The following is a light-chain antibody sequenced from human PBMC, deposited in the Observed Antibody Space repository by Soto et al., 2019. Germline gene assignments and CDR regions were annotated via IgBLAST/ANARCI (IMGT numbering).Light chain of an antibody. V-gene: IGLV2-8*01. CDR2: EVT. J-gene: IGLJ3*02. CDR3: SSYAGSDNYVV. Sequence: QSALTQPPSASGSPGQSVTISCTGGRSDVGGYNYVSWYQQHPGKAPKLMICEVTKRPSGVPDRFSGSKSGNTASLTISGLQPEDEADYYCSSYAGSDNYVVFGGGTKVTVL. CDR1: RSDVGGYNY.